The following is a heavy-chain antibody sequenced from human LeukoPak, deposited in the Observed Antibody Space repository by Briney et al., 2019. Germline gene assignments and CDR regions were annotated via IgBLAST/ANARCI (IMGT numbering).Heavy chain of an antibody. V-gene: IGHV1-3*03. CDR1: GYTFTSYG. Sequence: ASVKVSCKASGYTFTSYGISWVRQAPGQRLEWMGWINAGNGNTKYSQEFQGRVTITRDTSASTAYMELSSLRSEDMAVYYCARDGAAAGPGFDYWGQGTLVTVSS. J-gene: IGHJ4*02. CDR3: ARDGAAAGPGFDY. D-gene: IGHD6-13*01. CDR2: INAGNGNT.